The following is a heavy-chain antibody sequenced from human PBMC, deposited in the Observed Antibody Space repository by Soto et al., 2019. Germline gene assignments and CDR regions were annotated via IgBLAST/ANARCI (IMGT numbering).Heavy chain of an antibody. CDR2: INPNSGGT. J-gene: IGHJ3*02. D-gene: IGHD3-16*01. V-gene: IGHV1-2*04. Sequence: QVQLVQSGAEVKKPGASVKVSCKASGYTFTGYYMHWVRQAPGQGLEWMGWINPNSGGTNYAQKVQGWVTMTRDTSISTAYMELSRLRSDDTAVYYCARALYPRDAFDIWGQGTMVTVSS. CDR1: GYTFTGYY. CDR3: ARALYPRDAFDI.